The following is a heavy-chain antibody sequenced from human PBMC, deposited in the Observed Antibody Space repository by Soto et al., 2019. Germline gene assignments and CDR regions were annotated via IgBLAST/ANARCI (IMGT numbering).Heavy chain of an antibody. CDR2: IIPILGTA. CDR3: AKVRYSSPLGYYYGMDV. V-gene: IGHV1-69*01. D-gene: IGHD6-19*01. CDR1: RVAFSKFI. Sequence: QAQLEQSGGEVKKPGSSVKVSCKASRVAFSKFIVTWVRQAPGLGLEWVGGIIPILGTANYAQKFQGRVTITADASTSTSYMEVNNLRSEDTAVYYCAKVRYSSPLGYYYGMDVWGQGTTVTVSS. J-gene: IGHJ6*02.